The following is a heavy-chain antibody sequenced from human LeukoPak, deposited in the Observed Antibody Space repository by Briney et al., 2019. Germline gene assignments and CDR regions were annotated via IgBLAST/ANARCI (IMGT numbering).Heavy chain of an antibody. D-gene: IGHD6-19*01. V-gene: IGHV4-59*01. CDR3: AREVYSSGWYDY. CDR1: GGSISSYY. J-gene: IGHJ4*02. CDR2: IYYSGST. Sequence: SETLSLTCTVSGGSISSYYWSWIRQPPGKGLEWTGYIYYSGSTNYNPSLKSRVTISVDTSKNQFSLKLSSVTAADTAVYYCAREVYSSGWYDYWGQGTLVTVSS.